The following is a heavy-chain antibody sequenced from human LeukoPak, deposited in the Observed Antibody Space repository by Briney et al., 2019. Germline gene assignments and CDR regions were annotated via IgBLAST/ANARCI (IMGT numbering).Heavy chain of an antibody. CDR3: TKTSGPPTSWYDN. V-gene: IGHV3-23*01. Sequence: GGSLRLSCAASGFSFGSYAMTWVRQAPGKGLEWVSGITAGGDNTYYADSVSGRFTIFRDNSKNTLYLQMNTLRAEDTALYYCTKTSGPPTSWYDNWGQGTLVTVSS. D-gene: IGHD1-14*01. CDR1: GFSFGSYA. J-gene: IGHJ5*02. CDR2: ITAGGDNT.